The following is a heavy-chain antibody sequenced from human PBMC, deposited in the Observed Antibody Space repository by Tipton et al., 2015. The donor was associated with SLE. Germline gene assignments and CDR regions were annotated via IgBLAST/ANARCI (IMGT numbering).Heavy chain of an antibody. CDR3: ASQQWLVRFDY. CDR2: ISSSTSYT. Sequence: SLRLSCEASGFTFSDYYMSWIRQAPGKGLEWVSYISSSTSYTNYADSVKGRFTISRDNAKNSLYLQMNSLRAEDTAVYYCASQQWLVRFDYWGQGALVTVSS. V-gene: IGHV3-11*06. J-gene: IGHJ4*02. CDR1: GFTFSDYY. D-gene: IGHD6-19*01.